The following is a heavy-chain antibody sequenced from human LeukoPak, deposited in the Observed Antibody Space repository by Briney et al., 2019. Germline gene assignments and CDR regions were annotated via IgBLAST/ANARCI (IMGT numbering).Heavy chain of an antibody. J-gene: IGHJ4*02. CDR3: ARDRAVPGRIDY. CDR2: IYTSVST. V-gene: IGHV4-4*07. CDR1: GGSISSYF. Sequence: SETLSLTCTVSGGSISSYFWTWIRQPAGKGLEWIGRIYTSVSTNYNPSLKSRVTMSVDTSKNQFSLKLSSETAADTAVYYCARDRAVPGRIDYWGQGTLVTVSS. D-gene: IGHD6-19*01.